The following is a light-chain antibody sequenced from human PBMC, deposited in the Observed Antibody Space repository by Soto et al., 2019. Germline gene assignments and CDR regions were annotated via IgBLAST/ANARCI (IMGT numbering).Light chain of an antibody. V-gene: IGLV2-14*01. CDR2: EVN. CDR3: SSYTTSSTLV. J-gene: IGLJ3*02. CDR1: GSDIGGYNY. Sequence: QSVLTQPASVSGSPGQSITISCTGTGSDIGGYNYVSWYQQYPGKAPKLMIYEVNNRPSGVSDRFSGSKSGNTASLTISGLQAEDEADYFCSSYTTSSTLVFGGGTKLPS.